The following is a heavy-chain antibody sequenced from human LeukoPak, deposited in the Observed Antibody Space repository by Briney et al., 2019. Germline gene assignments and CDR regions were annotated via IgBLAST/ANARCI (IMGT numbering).Heavy chain of an antibody. CDR1: GFTFSSYS. D-gene: IGHD1-1*01. CDR3: ARDRHNWNGGSDY. Sequence: GGSLRLSCAASGFTFSSYSMNWVRQAPGKGLEWVSSISSSSSYIYYADSVKGRFTISRDNSKNTLYLQMNSLRTEDTAFYYCARDRHNWNGGSDYWGQGTLVTVSS. V-gene: IGHV3-21*01. J-gene: IGHJ4*02. CDR2: ISSSSSYI.